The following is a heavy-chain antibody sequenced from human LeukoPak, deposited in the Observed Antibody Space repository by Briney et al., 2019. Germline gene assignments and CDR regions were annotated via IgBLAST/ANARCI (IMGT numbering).Heavy chain of an antibody. J-gene: IGHJ3*02. CDR2: IYYSGYT. CDR3: ARDRPNVDSSGYYSRHDAFDI. Sequence: SETLSLTCTVSGGSISSYYWSWLRQPPGKGLEYLGYIYYSGYTHYHPSLKSRVTISVDTSKNHFSLKLSSVTAADTAVYYCARDRPNVDSSGYYSRHDAFDIWGQGTMVTVSS. CDR1: GGSISSYY. V-gene: IGHV4-59*12. D-gene: IGHD3-22*01.